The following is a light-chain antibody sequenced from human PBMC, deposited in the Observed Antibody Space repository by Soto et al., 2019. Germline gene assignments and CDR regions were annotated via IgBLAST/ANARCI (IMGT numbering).Light chain of an antibody. Sequence: DIQMTQSPSPLSASVGDRVTITCRASQHINNFLNWYQQKPGKVPSLLIYAASSLHSGVPSRFSGSGSGTVFTLIISSLQVEDFATYYCQHTYVSPYAFGQGTRLEI. J-gene: IGKJ2*01. CDR2: AAS. CDR3: QHTYVSPYA. CDR1: QHINNF. V-gene: IGKV1-39*01.